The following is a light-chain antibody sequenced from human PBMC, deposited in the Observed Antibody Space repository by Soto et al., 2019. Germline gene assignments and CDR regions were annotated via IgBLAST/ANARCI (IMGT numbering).Light chain of an antibody. J-gene: IGKJ1*01. CDR2: AAS. CDR1: QSISSY. V-gene: IGKV1-39*01. CDR3: QQSYRTPRT. Sequence: DIQMTQSPSSLSASVGDRVTITWRASQSISSYLNWYQQKPGKAPKFLIYAASSLQSGVPSRFSGSGSGTDFTLTISSLQPEDFATYYCQQSYRTPRTFGQGTKVEIK.